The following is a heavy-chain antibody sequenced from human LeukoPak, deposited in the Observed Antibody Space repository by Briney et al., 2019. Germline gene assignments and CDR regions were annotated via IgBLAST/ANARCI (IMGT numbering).Heavy chain of an antibody. V-gene: IGHV3-7*03. D-gene: IGHD6-19*01. CDR3: ATDSSGWYGGT. CDR1: GFTFSSYW. CDR2: IKQDGSEK. Sequence: GGSLRLSCAASGFTFSSYWMSWVRQAPGKGLEWVANIKQDGSEKYYVDSVKGRFTISRDNAKNSLFLQMNSLRAEDTAVYYCATDSSGWYGGTWGQGTLVTASS. J-gene: IGHJ5*02.